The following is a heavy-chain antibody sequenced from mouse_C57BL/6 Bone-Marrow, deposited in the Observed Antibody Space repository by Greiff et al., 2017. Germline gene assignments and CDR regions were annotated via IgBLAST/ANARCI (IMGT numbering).Heavy chain of an antibody. CDR3: AIDGSNEEYDMDY. Sequence: VQLQQPGAELVKPGASVKMSCKASGYTFTTYPIEWMKQNHGQSLEWIGNFHPYHDDTKYNEKFKGKATLTVEKSSSTVYLELSRLTSDDSAVYYCAIDGSNEEYDMDYWGQGTTLTVSS. D-gene: IGHD1-1*01. CDR1: GYTFTTYP. CDR2: FHPYHDDT. J-gene: IGHJ2*01. V-gene: IGHV1-47*01.